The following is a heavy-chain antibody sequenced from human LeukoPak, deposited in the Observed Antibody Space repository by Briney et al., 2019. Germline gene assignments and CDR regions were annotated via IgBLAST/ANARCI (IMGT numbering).Heavy chain of an antibody. D-gene: IGHD3-22*01. CDR3: ARPDYDSSGYADY. V-gene: IGHV3-33*01. J-gene: IGHJ4*02. Sequence: PGGSLRLSCAASGFTFSSYGMHWVRQAPGKGLEWVAVIWFDGSNKCYADSVKGRFTISRDNSKNTLYLQMNSLRGEDTAVYYCARPDYDSSGYADYWGQGTLVTVSS. CDR2: IWFDGSNK. CDR1: GFTFSSYG.